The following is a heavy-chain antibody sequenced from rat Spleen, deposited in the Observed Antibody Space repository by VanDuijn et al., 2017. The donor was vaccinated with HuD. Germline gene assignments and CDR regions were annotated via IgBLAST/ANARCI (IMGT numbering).Heavy chain of an antibody. CDR2: INKDSSRK. CDR1: GFNFNNYW. CDR3: ARQWLTGSHWFFDF. Sequence: EVKLVESGGGLVQPGRSLKLSCAASGFNFNNYWMGWVRQAPGKGLEWIGEINKDSSRKNYTPSLKDKFTISRDNGQSTLYLQMDSLRSEDTATYYCARQWLTGSHWFFDFWGPGTMVTVSS. D-gene: IGHD1-4*01. V-gene: IGHV4-2*01. J-gene: IGHJ1*01.